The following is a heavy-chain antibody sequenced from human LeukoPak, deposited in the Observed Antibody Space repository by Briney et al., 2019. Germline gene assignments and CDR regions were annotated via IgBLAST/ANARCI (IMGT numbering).Heavy chain of an antibody. D-gene: IGHD3-3*01. CDR2: MNPNSGNT. Sequence: ASVKVSCKASGYTFTSYDINWVRQATGQGLEWMGWMNPNSGNTGYAQKFQGRVTMTRNTSISTAYMELSSLRSEDTAVYYCARGQRNYDFWSGSYGMDVWGQGTTVTVSS. CDR1: GYTFTSYD. CDR3: ARGQRNYDFWSGSYGMDV. V-gene: IGHV1-8*01. J-gene: IGHJ6*02.